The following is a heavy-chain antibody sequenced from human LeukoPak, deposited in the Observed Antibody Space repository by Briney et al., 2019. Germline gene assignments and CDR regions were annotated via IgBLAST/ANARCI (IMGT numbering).Heavy chain of an antibody. V-gene: IGHV3-30*18. Sequence: GGSLRLSCAASGFTFSSYGMHWVRQAPGKGLEWVAVISYDGSNKYYADSVKGRFTISRDNSKNTLYLQMNSLRAEDTAVYCCAKSRGLGPLPDSSGYHLGYWGQGTLVTVSS. D-gene: IGHD3-22*01. CDR1: GFTFSSYG. CDR3: AKSRGLGPLPDSSGYHLGY. CDR2: ISYDGSNK. J-gene: IGHJ4*02.